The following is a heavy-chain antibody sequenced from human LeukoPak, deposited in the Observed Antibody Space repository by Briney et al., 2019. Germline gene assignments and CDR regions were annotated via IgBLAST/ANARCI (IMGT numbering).Heavy chain of an antibody. J-gene: IGHJ6*02. CDR2: ISYDGSNK. CDR1: GFTFSSYG. CDR3: AKYLSVKGPPYALEV. Sequence: PGRSLRLSCAASGFTFSSYGMHWVRQAPGKGLEWVAVISYDGSNKYYADSVKGRFTISRDNSKNTLYLQMNSLRAEDTAVYYCAKYLSVKGPPYALEVWGQGTTVTVSS. V-gene: IGHV3-30*18.